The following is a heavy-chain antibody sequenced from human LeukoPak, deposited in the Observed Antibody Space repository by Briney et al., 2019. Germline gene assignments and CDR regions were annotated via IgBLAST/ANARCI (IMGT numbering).Heavy chain of an antibody. J-gene: IGHJ4*02. D-gene: IGHD6-6*01. Sequence: GGSLRLSCAASGFTFSNHGMTWVRQAPGKGLEWVSAISDDGRNTYYADSVRGHFTISRDNSKRTLYLQMNSLRVDDTAIYYCAKRVPHSSSSVYLDSWGQGTLVTVSS. CDR3: AKRVPHSSSSVYLDS. CDR2: ISDDGRNT. V-gene: IGHV3-23*01. CDR1: GFTFSNHG.